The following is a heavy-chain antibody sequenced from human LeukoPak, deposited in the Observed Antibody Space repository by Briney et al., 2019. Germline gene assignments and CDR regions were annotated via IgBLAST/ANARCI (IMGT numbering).Heavy chain of an antibody. V-gene: IGHV4-34*01. CDR1: GGSFSGYY. CDR2: INHSGST. D-gene: IGHD3-22*01. CDR3: ARVRITMIVRGGFDP. J-gene: IGHJ5*02. Sequence: SETLPLTCAVYGGSFSGYYWSWIRQPPGKGLEWIGEINHSGSTNYNPSLKSRVTISVDTSKNQFSLKLSSVTAADTAVYYCARVRITMIVRGGFDPWGQGTLVTVSS.